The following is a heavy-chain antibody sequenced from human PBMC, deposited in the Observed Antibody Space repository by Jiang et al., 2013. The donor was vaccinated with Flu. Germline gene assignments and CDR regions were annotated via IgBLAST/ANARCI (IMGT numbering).Heavy chain of an antibody. Sequence: SISSYYWSWIRQPQEGTGVDWVYLLQWEHQLQPSLKSRVTISVDTSKNQFSLKLSSVTAADTAVYYCARVDSSGYSDYYYYMDVWGKGTTVTVSS. CDR2: LLQWEH. CDR1: SISSYY. V-gene: IGHV4-59*01. D-gene: IGHD3-22*01. CDR3: ARVDSSGYSDYYYYMDV. J-gene: IGHJ6*03.